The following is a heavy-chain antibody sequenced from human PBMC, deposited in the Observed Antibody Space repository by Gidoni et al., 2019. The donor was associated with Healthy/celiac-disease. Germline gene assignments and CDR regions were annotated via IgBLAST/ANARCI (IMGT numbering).Heavy chain of an antibody. Sequence: QVQLVESGGGVVQPGRSLRLSCAASGFTFSSYGMHWVRQAPGKGLEWVAVIWYDGSNKYYADSVKGRFTISRDNSKNTLYLQMNSLRAEDTAVYYCASTPGSGSYYNADDAFDIWGQGTMVTVSS. V-gene: IGHV3-33*01. CDR2: IWYDGSNK. CDR1: GFTFSSYG. J-gene: IGHJ3*02. CDR3: ASTPGSGSYYNADDAFDI. D-gene: IGHD3-10*01.